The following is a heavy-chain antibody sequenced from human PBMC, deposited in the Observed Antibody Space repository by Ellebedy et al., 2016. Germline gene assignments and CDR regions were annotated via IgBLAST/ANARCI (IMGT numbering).Heavy chain of an antibody. CDR1: GGSISSYY. D-gene: IGHD1-26*01. Sequence: SETLSLXCTVSGGSISSYYWSWIRQPPGKGLEWIGYIYYSGSTNYNPSLKSRVTISVDTSKNQFSLKLSSVTAADTAVYYCASQSGGSYYVVYYWGQGTLVTVSS. CDR2: IYYSGST. J-gene: IGHJ4*02. CDR3: ASQSGGSYYVVYY. V-gene: IGHV4-59*01.